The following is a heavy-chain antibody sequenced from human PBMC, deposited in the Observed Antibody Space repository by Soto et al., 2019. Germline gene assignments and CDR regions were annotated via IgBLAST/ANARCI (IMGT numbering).Heavy chain of an antibody. CDR1: GFTFSSYG. D-gene: IGHD2-15*01. Sequence: PGGSLRLSCAASGFTFSSYGMHWVRQAPGKGLEWVAVISYDGSNKYYADSVKGRFTISRDNSKNTLYLQMNSLRAEDTAVYYCAKSEPITAATFDYWGQGTLVTVSS. V-gene: IGHV3-30*18. CDR3: AKSEPITAATFDY. CDR2: ISYDGSNK. J-gene: IGHJ4*02.